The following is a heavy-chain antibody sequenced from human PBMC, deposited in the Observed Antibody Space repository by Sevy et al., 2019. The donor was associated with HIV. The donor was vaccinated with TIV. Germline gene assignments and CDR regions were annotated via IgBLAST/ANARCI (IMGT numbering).Heavy chain of an antibody. D-gene: IGHD6-13*01. CDR3: ARERQLVLDY. V-gene: IGHV4-59*01. CDR2: IYYSGST. CDR1: GGSISNYY. Sequence: SETLSLTCTVSGGSISNYYWSWIRQPPGKGLEWIGYIYYSGSTNYDPSLKSRVTISVDTSKNQFSLKLSSVTAADTAVYYCARERQLVLDYWGQGTLVTVSS. J-gene: IGHJ4*02.